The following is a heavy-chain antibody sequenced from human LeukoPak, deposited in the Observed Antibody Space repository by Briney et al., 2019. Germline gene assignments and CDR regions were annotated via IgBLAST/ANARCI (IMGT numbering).Heavy chain of an antibody. J-gene: IGHJ4*02. CDR1: GFTFSSYG. D-gene: IGHD3-16*01. CDR2: ISSSSSTI. V-gene: IGHV3-48*01. CDR3: VKEGVEYSYSYGDY. Sequence: GGSLRLSCAASGFTFSSYGMTWVRQAPGKGLEWVSYISSSSSTIYYADSVKGRITISRDNAENTLYLQMNNLRPDDTAFYFCVKEGVEYSYSYGDYWGQGTLVTVSS.